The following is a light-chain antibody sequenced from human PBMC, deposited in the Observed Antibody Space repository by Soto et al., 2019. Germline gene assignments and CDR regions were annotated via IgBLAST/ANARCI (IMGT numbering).Light chain of an antibody. Sequence: EIVLTQSPATLSLSPGERATLSCRASQSVSSNLAWYQQKPGQPPRLLIYGASTRATGIPARFSGSGSGTEFTLTISSLQSEDFAVYYCQQYKNWPLTFGGGTKVEIK. CDR3: QQYKNWPLT. CDR2: GAS. V-gene: IGKV3-15*01. J-gene: IGKJ4*01. CDR1: QSVSSN.